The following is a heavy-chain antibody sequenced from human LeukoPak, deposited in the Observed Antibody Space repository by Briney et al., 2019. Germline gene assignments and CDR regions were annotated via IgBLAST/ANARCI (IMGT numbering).Heavy chain of an antibody. V-gene: IGHV5-10-1*01. J-gene: IGHJ6*04. D-gene: IGHD6-19*01. Sequence: GESLKISCKGSGYSFTSYWISWVRQMPGKGLGWMGRIDPSDSYTNYSPSFQGHFTISADKSISTAYLQWSSLKPSDTAMYYCARPGAVAGYYYYYGMDVWGKGTTVTVSS. CDR1: GYSFTSYW. CDR2: IDPSDSYT. CDR3: ARPGAVAGYYYYYGMDV.